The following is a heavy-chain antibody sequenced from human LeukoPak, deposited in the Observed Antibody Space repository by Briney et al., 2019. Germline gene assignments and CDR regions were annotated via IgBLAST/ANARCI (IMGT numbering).Heavy chain of an antibody. CDR3: AKDRDGYNSPFDY. CDR2: IRYDGSNT. J-gene: IGHJ4*02. Sequence: PGGSLRLSCAASGFNFSSYGMHWVRQAPGKGLEWVAFIRYDGSNTYYADSVRGRFTISRDNSKNTLNLQMDSLRPEDTAVYYCAKDRDGYNSPFDYWGQGTLVTVSS. D-gene: IGHD5-24*01. CDR1: GFNFSSYG. V-gene: IGHV3-30*02.